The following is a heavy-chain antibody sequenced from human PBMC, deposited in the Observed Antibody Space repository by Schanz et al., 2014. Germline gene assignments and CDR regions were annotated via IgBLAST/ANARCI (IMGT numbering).Heavy chain of an antibody. D-gene: IGHD1-26*01. J-gene: IGHJ4*02. V-gene: IGHV3-30*02. CDR3: AKYGTGKGVSFEY. CDR2: IRYDGSNK. CDR1: GFIFTNYG. Sequence: QVYLVESGGGVVQPGGSLRLSCAASGFIFTNYGLHWVRQAPGKGLEWVAFIRYDGSNKYYAESVRGRFTISRDNSKNTLYLQMNSLRAEDTAIYYCAKYGTGKGVSFEYWGQGTLVTVSS.